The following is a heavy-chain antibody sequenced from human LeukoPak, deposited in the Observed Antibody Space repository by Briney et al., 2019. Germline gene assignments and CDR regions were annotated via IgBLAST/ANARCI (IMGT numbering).Heavy chain of an antibody. D-gene: IGHD3-22*01. V-gene: IGHV3-15*07. CDR1: GFTYSNAW. CDR3: ATDFYDST. Sequence: GGSLRLSCTTSGFTYSNAWMNWVRQAPGKGLEWVGRIRSNSDGGTIDYAAPVKGRFTLSRDDSKTTLYLQMNSLQTEDTAVYYCATDFYDSTWGQGTLVTVSS. CDR2: IRSNSDGGTI. J-gene: IGHJ5*02.